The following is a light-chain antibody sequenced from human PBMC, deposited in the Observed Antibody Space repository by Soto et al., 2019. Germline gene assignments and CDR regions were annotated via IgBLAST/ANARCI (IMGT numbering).Light chain of an antibody. CDR3: GTWDSSLSVVV. J-gene: IGLJ2*01. V-gene: IGLV1-51*01. CDR1: HSNIGSHF. Sequence: QSVLTQPPSVSAAPGQKVTISCSGSHSNIGSHFVSWYQQLPGSAPKLLNYDNNNRPSGIPDRFSASKSGTSATLGITGVQTGDEADYYCGTWDSSLSVVVFGGGTKVTVL. CDR2: DNN.